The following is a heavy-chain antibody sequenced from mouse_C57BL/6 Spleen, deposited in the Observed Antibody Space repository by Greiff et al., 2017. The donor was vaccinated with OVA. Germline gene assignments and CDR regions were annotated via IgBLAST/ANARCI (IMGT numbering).Heavy chain of an antibody. Sequence: VQLQQSGPVLVKPGASVKMSCKASGYTFTDYYMNWVKQSHGKSLEWIGVINPYNGGTSYNQKFKGKATLTVDKSSSTAYMELNSLTSEDSAVYYCAEGYYGSSSDYWGQGTTLTVSS. J-gene: IGHJ2*01. CDR3: AEGYYGSSSDY. D-gene: IGHD1-1*01. CDR2: INPYNGGT. CDR1: GYTFTDYY. V-gene: IGHV1-19*01.